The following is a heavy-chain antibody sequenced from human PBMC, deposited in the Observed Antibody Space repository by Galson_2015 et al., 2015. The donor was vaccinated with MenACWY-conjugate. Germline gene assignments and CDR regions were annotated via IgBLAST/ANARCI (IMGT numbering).Heavy chain of an antibody. Sequence: SETLSLTCAVYIGSFSGYYWTWIRQPPGKGLEWIGEIDHSGNTNYNPSLKSRVTISVDTSKNQFSLKLNSVIAADTAVYYCARVQMLRGAPFGMDVWGQGTTVTVSS. D-gene: IGHD3-10*01. CDR1: IGSFSGYY. V-gene: IGHV4-34*01. CDR2: IDHSGNT. CDR3: ARVQMLRGAPFGMDV. J-gene: IGHJ6*02.